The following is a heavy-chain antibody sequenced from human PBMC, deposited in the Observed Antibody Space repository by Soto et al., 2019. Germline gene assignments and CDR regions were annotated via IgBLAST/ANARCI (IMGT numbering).Heavy chain of an antibody. CDR3: ARDLDDSSGYYYYYYGMDV. Sequence: GGSLRLSCADSGFTFSSYSMNWVRQAPGKGLEWVSSISSSSSYIYYADSVKGRFTISRDNAKNSLYLQMNSLRAEDTAVYYCARDLDDSSGYYYYYYGMDVWGQGTTVTVSS. D-gene: IGHD3-22*01. V-gene: IGHV3-21*01. CDR1: GFTFSSYS. J-gene: IGHJ6*02. CDR2: ISSSSSYI.